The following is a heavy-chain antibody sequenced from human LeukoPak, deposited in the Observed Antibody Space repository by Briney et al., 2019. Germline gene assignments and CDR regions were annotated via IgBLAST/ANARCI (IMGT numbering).Heavy chain of an antibody. CDR3: AREGLACSGSSCYLAAFDN. CDR2: ISNDGSRI. D-gene: IGHD2-2*01. CDR1: GITFSIYW. Sequence: GGSLRLSCAASGITFSIYWMHCVRQPTEKGRVCVSRISNDGSRIAYAESVKGRFTISRDNAKNSLYLQMNSLRAEDTAVYYCAREGLACSGSSCYLAAFDNWGQGTMVTVSS. V-gene: IGHV3-74*01. J-gene: IGHJ3*02.